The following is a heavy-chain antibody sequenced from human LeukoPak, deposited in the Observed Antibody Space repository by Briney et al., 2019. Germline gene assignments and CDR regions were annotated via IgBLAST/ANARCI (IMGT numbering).Heavy chain of an antibody. J-gene: IGHJ4*02. CDR1: GFTFTTYW. CDR3: ASGLKSYTTSWYGDY. Sequence: PGGSLRLSCAASGFTFTTYWMSWVRQAPGKGLEWVANINQDGVEKYYVASVRGRLTISRDNAKNTLYLQMNSLRAEDTAVYYCASGLKSYTTSWYGDYWGQGILVTVSS. D-gene: IGHD6-13*01. V-gene: IGHV3-7*02. CDR2: INQDGVEK.